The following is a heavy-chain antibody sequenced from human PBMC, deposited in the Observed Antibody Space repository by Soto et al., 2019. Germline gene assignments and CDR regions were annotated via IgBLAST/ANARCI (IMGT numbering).Heavy chain of an antibody. Sequence: QVQLVQSGAEVKKPGASVKISCKTSGYSFMTYALHWVRQAPGQRLEWMGWINPGNGNTEYSQKLQGRVTITSDTSARTVFMEVANLTSEDTAVYYCARVRMLWYGELSHWGQGTRVTVS. V-gene: IGHV1-3*01. CDR3: ARVRMLWYGELSH. CDR1: GYSFMTYA. D-gene: IGHD3-10*01. CDR2: INPGNGNT. J-gene: IGHJ4*02.